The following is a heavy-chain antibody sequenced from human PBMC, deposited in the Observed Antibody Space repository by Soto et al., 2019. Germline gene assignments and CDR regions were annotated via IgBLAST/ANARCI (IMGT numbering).Heavy chain of an antibody. CDR3: ARGPYYDLIWNYYYMDV. D-gene: IGHD3-16*01. J-gene: IGHJ6*03. V-gene: IGHV4-59*08. CDR2: IYYSGST. Sequence: QVQLQESGPGLVKPSETLSLSCSVSGGSISGHYWSWVRQTPGKGLEWIGYIYYSGSTNYNPSRTRRVTLLVDTSKNHFSLRLTSVTAADTAVYYCARGPYYDLIWNYYYMDVWGKGTTVTVS. CDR1: GGSISGHY.